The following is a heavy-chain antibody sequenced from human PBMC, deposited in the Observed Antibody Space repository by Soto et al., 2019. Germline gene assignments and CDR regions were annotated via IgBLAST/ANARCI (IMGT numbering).Heavy chain of an antibody. D-gene: IGHD6-13*01. V-gene: IGHV4-31*03. CDR2: IYYIGST. J-gene: IGHJ5*02. CDR3: ARVIATAVHWFDP. CDR1: GGSISSGGYY. Sequence: SETLSLTCTVSGGSISSGGYYWSWIRQHPGKGLEWIGYIYYIGSTYYNPSLKSRVTISVDTSKNQFSLKLSSVTAADTAVYYCARVIATAVHWFDPWGQGTLVTVSS.